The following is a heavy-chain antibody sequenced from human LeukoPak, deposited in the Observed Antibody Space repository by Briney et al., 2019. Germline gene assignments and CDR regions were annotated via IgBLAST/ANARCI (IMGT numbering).Heavy chain of an antibody. CDR3: ALDGGRGSGWSTIDY. V-gene: IGHV4-59*01. CDR1: GGFISSYY. CDR2: IYYSGST. D-gene: IGHD6-19*01. J-gene: IGHJ4*02. Sequence: SETLSLTCTVSGGFISSYYWSWIRQPPGKGLEWIGYIYYSGSTNYNPSLKSRVTISIDTSKNQFSLKLSSVTAADTAVYYCALDGGRGSGWSTIDYWGQGALVTVSS.